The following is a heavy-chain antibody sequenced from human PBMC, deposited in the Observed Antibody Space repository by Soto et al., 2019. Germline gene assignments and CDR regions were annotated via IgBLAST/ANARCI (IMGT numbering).Heavy chain of an antibody. CDR3: VRDDDGGPNGFDL. D-gene: IGHD3-16*01. CDR1: GFIFSNYG. CDR2: ILYDGSNQ. J-gene: IGHJ3*01. V-gene: IGHV3-33*01. Sequence: QVQLVESGGGVVQPGESLRLSCAASGFIFSNYGMHWVRQAPGKGLEWVAVILYDGSNQWYADSVKGRFTISRDNSKNTLYLQMTYLRDEDAGLSYGVRDDDGGPNGFDLWGQGTKVTVSS.